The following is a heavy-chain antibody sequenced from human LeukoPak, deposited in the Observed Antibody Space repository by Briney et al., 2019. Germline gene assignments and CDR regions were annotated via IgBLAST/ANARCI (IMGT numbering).Heavy chain of an antibody. D-gene: IGHD6-19*01. V-gene: IGHV4-39*01. CDR3: ARLFEWQWLPQGYFDY. Sequence: PSETLSLTCTVSGGSISSSSYYWGWIRQPPGKGLEWIGSIYYSGSIYYNPSLKSRVTISVDTSKNQFSLKLSSATAADTAVYYCARLFEWQWLPQGYFDYWGQGTLVTVSS. J-gene: IGHJ4*02. CDR2: IYYSGSI. CDR1: GGSISSSSYY.